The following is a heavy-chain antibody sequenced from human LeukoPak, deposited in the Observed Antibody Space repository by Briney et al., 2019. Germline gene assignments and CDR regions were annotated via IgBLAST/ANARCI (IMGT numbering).Heavy chain of an antibody. J-gene: IGHJ4*02. CDR1: GFTFDDYA. CDR2: ISWNRGSI. V-gene: IGHV3-9*01. D-gene: IGHD2-2*01. Sequence: PGGSLRLSCAASGFTFDDYAMHSVRQAPGKCLEWVSGISWNRGSIGYSDSVKGRFTIYRDNAKMSLYLQMNSLRAEDTALYYCAKGYCSSISCHADYWGQGTLVTASS. CDR3: AKGYCSSISCHADY.